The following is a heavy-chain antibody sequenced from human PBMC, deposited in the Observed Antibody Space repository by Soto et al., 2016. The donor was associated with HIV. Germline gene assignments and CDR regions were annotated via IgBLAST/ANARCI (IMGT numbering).Heavy chain of an antibody. Sequence: QVQLVQSGAAVKKPGSSMKVSCKASGGTFSRYAISWVRQAPGQGLEWMGGIIPLFGRTNYAQKFQGRVTITADESTSTVYMELSSLRSEDTAVYYCARERGVYYDILTGYSPDSFDIWGQGTMVTVSS. CDR2: IIPLFGRT. CDR3: ARERGVYYDILTGYSPDSFDI. J-gene: IGHJ3*02. CDR1: GGTFSRYA. V-gene: IGHV1-69*12. D-gene: IGHD3-9*01.